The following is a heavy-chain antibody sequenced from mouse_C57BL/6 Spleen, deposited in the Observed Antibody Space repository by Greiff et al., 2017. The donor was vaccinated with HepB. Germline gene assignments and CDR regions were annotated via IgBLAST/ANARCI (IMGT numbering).Heavy chain of an antibody. CDR3: ARRPYGSSYEYFDG. D-gene: IGHD1-1*01. V-gene: IGHV5-12*01. Sequence: EVKLVESGGGLVQPGGSLKLSCAASGFTFSDYYMYWVRQTPEKRLEWVAYISNGGGSTYYPDTVKGRFTISRDNAKNTLYLQMSRLKSEDAAMYYWARRPYGSSYEYFDGWGTGTTVTVSS. J-gene: IGHJ1*03. CDR2: ISNGGGST. CDR1: GFTFSDYY.